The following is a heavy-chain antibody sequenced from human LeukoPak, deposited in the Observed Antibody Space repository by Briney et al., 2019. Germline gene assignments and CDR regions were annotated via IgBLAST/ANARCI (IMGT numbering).Heavy chain of an antibody. CDR1: GGSSSRGGYY. D-gene: IGHD4-17*01. CDR3: ASGIYGDYWVDP. V-gene: IGHV4-31*03. CDR2: IYYSGGT. J-gene: IGHJ5*02. Sequence: SQTLSLTCTVSGGSSSRGGYYWSWIRQHPGKGLGWIGYIYYSGGTYYNPSLKRRVTISVDTSKNQFSLKLSPVAAADQAVSYCASGIYGDYWVDPWGQGALVTVCS.